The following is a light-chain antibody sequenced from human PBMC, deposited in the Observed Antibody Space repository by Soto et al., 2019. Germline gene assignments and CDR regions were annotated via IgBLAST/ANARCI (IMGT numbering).Light chain of an antibody. CDR3: QQSYSPPTIT. CDR1: QTISNY. Sequence: DIQMTQSPSSLSASVGDRVTITCRASQTISNYLNWYQKKPGKAHKLLIYAASSLQKGVPSRFSGSGSGTDFTLTIGSLQPEDFATYYGQQSYSPPTITFGQGTRLEIK. J-gene: IGKJ5*01. CDR2: AAS. V-gene: IGKV1-39*01.